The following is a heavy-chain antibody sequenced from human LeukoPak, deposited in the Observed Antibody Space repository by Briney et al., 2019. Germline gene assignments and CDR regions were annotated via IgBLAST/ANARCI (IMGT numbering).Heavy chain of an antibody. CDR2: IMIGGDGK. Sequence: GGSLRLSCAGSGFTFNNYAMSWVRRAPREGLEWVSTIMIGGDGKHYADSVKGRFTISRDRSESTLFLQMDDLRVDDTAVYYCVRAAPQNCYPSSCSLFDKWGQGTLVTVSS. CDR1: GFTFNNYA. D-gene: IGHD2-2*01. J-gene: IGHJ4*02. V-gene: IGHV3-23*01. CDR3: VRAAPQNCYPSSCSLFDK.